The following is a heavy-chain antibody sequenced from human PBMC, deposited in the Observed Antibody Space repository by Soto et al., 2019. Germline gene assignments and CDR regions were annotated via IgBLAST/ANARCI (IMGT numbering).Heavy chain of an antibody. J-gene: IGHJ6*02. D-gene: IGHD1-20*01. CDR1: GGSISSGGYY. Sequence: SETLSLTCTVSGGSISSGGYYWSWIRQHPGKGLEWIGYIYYSGSTYYNPSLKSRVTISVDTSKNQFSLKLSSVTATDTAVYYCARDGAYNWNDFLPPYSYGMDVWGQGTTVTVS. CDR2: IYYSGST. CDR3: ARDGAYNWNDFLPPYSYGMDV. V-gene: IGHV4-31*03.